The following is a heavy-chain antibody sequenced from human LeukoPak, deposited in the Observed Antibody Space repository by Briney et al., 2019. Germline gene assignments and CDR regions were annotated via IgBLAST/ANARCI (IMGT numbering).Heavy chain of an antibody. CDR3: ARGYYDSSGYYYFDY. CDR1: GGSFSGYY. V-gene: IGHV4-34*01. CDR2: INHSGST. J-gene: IGHJ4*02. Sequence: SETLSLTCAVYGGSFSGYYWSWIRQPPGKGLEWIGEINHSGSTNYNPSLKSRVTISVDTSKNQFSLKLSSVTAADTAVYYCARGYYDSSGYYYFDYWGQGTLVTVSS. D-gene: IGHD3-22*01.